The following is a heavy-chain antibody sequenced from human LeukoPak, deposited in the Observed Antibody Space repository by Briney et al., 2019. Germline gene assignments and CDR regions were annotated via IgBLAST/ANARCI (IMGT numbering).Heavy chain of an antibody. Sequence: SVKVSWKASGGTFSSYAISWVRQAPGQGLEWMGRIIPIFGIANYAQKFQGRVTITADKSTSTAYMELSSLRSEDTAVYYCARDYVAPYYYYGMDVWGQGTTVTVSS. J-gene: IGHJ6*02. CDR2: IIPIFGIA. V-gene: IGHV1-69*04. CDR3: ARDYVAPYYYYGMDV. D-gene: IGHD3-16*01. CDR1: GGTFSSYA.